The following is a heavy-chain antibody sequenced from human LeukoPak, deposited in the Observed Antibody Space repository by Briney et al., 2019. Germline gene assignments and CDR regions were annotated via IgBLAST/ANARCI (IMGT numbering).Heavy chain of an antibody. V-gene: IGHV4-30-4*01. CDR3: ASIMTTVNTFDY. J-gene: IGHJ4*02. CDR2: IYYSGCT. D-gene: IGHD4-17*01. CDR1: GGSISSGDYY. Sequence: SQTLSLTCTVSGGSISSGDYYWRWIRQPPGKGLEWIGYIYYSGCTYYNPSLKSRVTISVDTSKNQFSLKLSSVTAADTAVYYCASIMTTVNTFDYWGQGTLVTVSS.